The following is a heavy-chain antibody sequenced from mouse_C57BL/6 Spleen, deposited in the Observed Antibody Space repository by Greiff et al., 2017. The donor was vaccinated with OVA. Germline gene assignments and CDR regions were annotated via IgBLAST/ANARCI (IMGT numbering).Heavy chain of an antibody. D-gene: IGHD3-2*02. V-gene: IGHV1-52*01. Sequence: QVQLQQPGAELVRPGSSVKLSCKASGYTFTSSWMHWVKQRPIQGLEWIGNIDPSDSETHYNQKFKDKATLTVDKSSSTAYMQLSSLTSEDSAVYDCASLSGSGAYWGQGTLVTVSA. CDR1: GYTFTSSW. CDR2: IDPSDSET. J-gene: IGHJ3*01. CDR3: ASLSGSGAY.